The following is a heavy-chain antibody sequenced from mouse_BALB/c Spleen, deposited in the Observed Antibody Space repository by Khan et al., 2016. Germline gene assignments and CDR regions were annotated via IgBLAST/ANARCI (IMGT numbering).Heavy chain of an antibody. CDR3: AREIDGTYPFGY. V-gene: IGHV1-4*01. D-gene: IGHD2-1*01. Sequence: QVQLKESGAELARPGASVKMSCKASGYTFASYTIHWVKQRPGQGLEWIGKINPTSNYTNYNQKFKDKATLTADRSSTTAYMQLTSLTSEDSAFYYCAREIDGTYPFGYWGQGTTLTVSS. J-gene: IGHJ2*01. CDR1: GYTFASYT. CDR2: INPTSNYT.